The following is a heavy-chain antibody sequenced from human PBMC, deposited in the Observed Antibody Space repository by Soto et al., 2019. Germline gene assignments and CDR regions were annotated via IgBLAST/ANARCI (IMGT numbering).Heavy chain of an antibody. CDR1: GYTFTSYY. CDR2: INPSGGST. Sequence: GASVKVSCKASGYTFTSYYMHWVRPAPGQGREWMGIINPSGGSTSYAQKFQGRVTMTRDTSTSTVYMELSSLRSENTAVYYCARGLPFVVVVAANTIFDYWGQGTLVTVSS. CDR3: ARGLPFVVVVAANTIFDY. V-gene: IGHV1-46*03. J-gene: IGHJ4*02. D-gene: IGHD2-15*01.